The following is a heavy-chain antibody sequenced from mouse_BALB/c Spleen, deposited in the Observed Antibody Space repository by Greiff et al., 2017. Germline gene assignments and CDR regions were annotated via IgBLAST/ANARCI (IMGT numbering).Heavy chain of an antibody. CDR3: ARQLTTVVATWVYYAMDY. CDR1: GFAFSSYD. V-gene: IGHV5-12-1*01. J-gene: IGHJ4*01. D-gene: IGHD1-1*01. CDR2: ISSGGGRT. Sequence: EVMLVESGGGLVKPGGSLKLSCAASGFAFSSYDMSWVRQTPEKRLEWVAYISSGGGRTYYPDTVKGRFTISRDNAKNTLYLQMSSLKSEDTAMYYCARQLTTVVATWVYYAMDYWGQGTSVTVSS.